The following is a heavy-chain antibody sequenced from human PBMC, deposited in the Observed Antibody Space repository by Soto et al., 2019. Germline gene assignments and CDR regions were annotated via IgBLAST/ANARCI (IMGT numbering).Heavy chain of an antibody. CDR3: ARSRNSDYVPQY. D-gene: IGHD4-4*01. Sequence: QVQLQESGPGLVKPSQTLSLTCTVSGGSISSGDYYWSWIRQPPGQGLEWIGYIYYSGTTYYNPSLKRRVTISVDTAETQFSLQLSSVTAADTAVYYCARSRNSDYVPQYWGQGTLVTVSS. J-gene: IGHJ4*02. V-gene: IGHV4-30-4*01. CDR1: GGSISSGDYY. CDR2: IYYSGTT.